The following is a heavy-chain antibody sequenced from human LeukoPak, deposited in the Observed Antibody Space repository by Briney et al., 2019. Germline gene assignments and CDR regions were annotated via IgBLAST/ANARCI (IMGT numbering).Heavy chain of an antibody. CDR2: TKQDGSEK. D-gene: IGHD5-18*01. Sequence: GGSLRLSCAASGFTFSNYWMSWVRQAPGKGLEWVANTKQDGSEKYNVDSVKGRFTISRDNAKSSLYLQMNSLRAEDTAVYYCARWSTGHNYGYDYWGQGTLVTVSS. V-gene: IGHV3-7*01. CDR1: GFTFSNYW. J-gene: IGHJ4*02. CDR3: ARWSTGHNYGYDY.